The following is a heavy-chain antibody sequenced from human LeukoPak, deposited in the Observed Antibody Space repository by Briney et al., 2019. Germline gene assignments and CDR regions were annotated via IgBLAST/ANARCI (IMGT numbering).Heavy chain of an antibody. V-gene: IGHV1-2*02. Sequence: ASVKVSCKASGYTFTGYYMHWVRQAPGQGLEWMGWINPNSGGTNYAQKFQGRVTMTRDTSISTAYMELSRLRSDDTAVYYCARDRQQLVRGDYYYYMDVWGKGTTATISS. CDR2: INPNSGGT. D-gene: IGHD6-13*01. CDR1: GYTFTGYY. CDR3: ARDRQQLVRGDYYYYMDV. J-gene: IGHJ6*03.